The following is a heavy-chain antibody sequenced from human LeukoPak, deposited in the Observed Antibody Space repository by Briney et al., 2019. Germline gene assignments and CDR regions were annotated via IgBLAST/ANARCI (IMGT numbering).Heavy chain of an antibody. D-gene: IGHD3-22*01. CDR1: GLIFSNYA. CDR2: ISGSGGST. CDR3: AKVYYYDSSGYWHQYDMDV. V-gene: IGHV3-23*01. J-gene: IGHJ6*02. Sequence: GGSLRLSCAASGLIFSNYAMSWVRQAPGKGREGVSAISGSGGSTYYADSVKDRFTITRDNAKNTLYLQMNGLIAEDTAVYECAKVYYYDSSGYWHQYDMDVWGQGTTVTVSS.